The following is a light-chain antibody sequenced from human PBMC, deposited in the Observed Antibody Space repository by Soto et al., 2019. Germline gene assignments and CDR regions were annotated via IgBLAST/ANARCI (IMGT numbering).Light chain of an antibody. CDR3: QHYNNWPPWT. CDR2: GAS. V-gene: IGKV3-15*01. J-gene: IGKJ1*01. CDR1: QSVRTN. Sequence: EIVLTQSPGTLSLSPGERATLSCRASQSVRTNYLAWYQQKPGQAPRLLIYGASTRAPGIPARFSGSGSETEFTLTISSLQSEDFAVYYCQHYNNWPPWTFGQGTKVEIK.